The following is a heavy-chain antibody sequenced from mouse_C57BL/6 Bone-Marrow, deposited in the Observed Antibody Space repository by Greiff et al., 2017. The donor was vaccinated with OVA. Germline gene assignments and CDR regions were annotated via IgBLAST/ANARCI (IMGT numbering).Heavy chain of an antibody. D-gene: IGHD1-1*01. V-gene: IGHV14-1*01. Sequence: EVQLQQSGAELVRPGASVKLSCTASGFNIKDYYMHWMKQRPEQGLAWIGRIDPEDGDTEYAPKFQGKATMTADTSSNTAYLQLSSLTSEDTAVYYCATTIATVVARKFDVWGTGTTVTVSS. CDR3: ATTIATVVARKFDV. CDR1: GFNIKDYY. J-gene: IGHJ1*03. CDR2: IDPEDGDT.